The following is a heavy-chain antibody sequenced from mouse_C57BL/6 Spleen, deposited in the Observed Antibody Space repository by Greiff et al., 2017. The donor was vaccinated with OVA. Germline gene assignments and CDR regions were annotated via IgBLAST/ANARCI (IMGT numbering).Heavy chain of an antibody. J-gene: IGHJ4*01. V-gene: IGHV5-4*01. Sequence: EVHLVESGGGLVKPGGSLKLSCAASGFTFSSYAMSWVRQTPEKRLEWVATISDGGSYTYYPDNVKGRFTISRDNAKNNLYLQMSHLKSEDTAMYYCARVTVTSYAMDYWGQGTSVTVSS. CDR2: ISDGGSYT. CDR1: GFTFSSYA. CDR3: ARVTVTSYAMDY. D-gene: IGHD2-3*01.